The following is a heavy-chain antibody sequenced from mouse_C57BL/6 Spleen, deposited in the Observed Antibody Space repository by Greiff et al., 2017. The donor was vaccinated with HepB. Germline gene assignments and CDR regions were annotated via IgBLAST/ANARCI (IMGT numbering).Heavy chain of an antibody. V-gene: IGHV1-82*01. CDR2: IYPGDGDT. D-gene: IGHD1-1*01. J-gene: IGHJ2*01. CDR1: GYAFSSSW. Sequence: VQVVESGPELVKPGASVKISCKASGYAFSSSWMNWVKQRPGKGLEWIGRIYPGDGDTNYNGKFKGKATLTADKSSSTAYMQLSSLTSEDSAVYFCASSSYYFDYWGQGTTLTVSS. CDR3: ASSSYYFDY.